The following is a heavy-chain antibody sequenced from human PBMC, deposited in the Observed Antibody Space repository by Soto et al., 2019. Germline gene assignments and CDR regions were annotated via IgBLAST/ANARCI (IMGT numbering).Heavy chain of an antibody. CDR3: ARGRVCVGHYCSSSWPYDDY. CDR1: GYTFTSYG. D-gene: IGHD6-13*01. CDR2: ISAYNGNT. Sequence: ASVKVSCKASGYTFTSYGISWVRQAPGQGLEWMGWISAYNGNTNYAQKLQGRVTMTTDTSTSTAYMELRSLRSDDTAVYYCARGRVCVGHYCSSSWPYDDYWGQGTLVTVSS. V-gene: IGHV1-18*01. J-gene: IGHJ4*02.